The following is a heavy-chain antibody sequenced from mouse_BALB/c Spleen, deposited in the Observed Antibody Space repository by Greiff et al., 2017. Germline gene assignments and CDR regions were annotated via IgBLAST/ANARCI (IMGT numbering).Heavy chain of an antibody. J-gene: IGHJ2*01. V-gene: IGHV1-15*01. CDR3: TRWGTTVGGDY. D-gene: IGHD1-1*01. Sequence: QVQLQQSGAELVRPGASVTLSCKASGYTFTDYEMHWVKQTPVHGLEWIGAIDPETGGTAYNQKFKGKATLTADKSSSTAYMELRSLTSEDSAVYYCTRWGTTVGGDYWGQGTTLTVSS. CDR1: GYTFTDYE. CDR2: IDPETGGT.